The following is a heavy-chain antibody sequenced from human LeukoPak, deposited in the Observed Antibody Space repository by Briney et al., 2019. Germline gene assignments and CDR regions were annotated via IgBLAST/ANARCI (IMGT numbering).Heavy chain of an antibody. CDR3: ARGGIVEVVADTPSFCDY. CDR1: GYTFTSYD. J-gene: IGHJ4*02. Sequence: GASVKVSCKASGYTFTSYDINWVRQATGQGLEWMGWMNPNSGNTGYAQKFQGRVTITRNTSISTAYMELSSLRSEDTAVYYCARGGIVEVVADTPSFCDYWGQGTLVTVSS. V-gene: IGHV1-8*03. CDR2: MNPNSGNT. D-gene: IGHD2-15*01.